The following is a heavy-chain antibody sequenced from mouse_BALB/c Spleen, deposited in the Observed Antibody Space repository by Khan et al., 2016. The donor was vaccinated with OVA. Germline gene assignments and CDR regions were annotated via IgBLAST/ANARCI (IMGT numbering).Heavy chain of an antibody. Sequence: VQLQQSGPELVKPGASVKISCKASGYSFTGYFMNWVMQSHGKSLEWIGRINPHIGETLYNQKFKGKATLTVDESSSTAHMELRSLASEDSAVSSCARKNCGDFDYWGQGTTLTVSS. CDR1: GYSFTGYF. CDR3: ARKNCGDFDY. J-gene: IGHJ2*01. V-gene: IGHV1-20*02. CDR2: INPHIGET. D-gene: IGHD1-1*02.